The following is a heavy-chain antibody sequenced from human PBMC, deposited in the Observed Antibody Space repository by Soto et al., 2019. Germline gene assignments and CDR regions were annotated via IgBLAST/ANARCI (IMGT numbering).Heavy chain of an antibody. CDR2: IYSLGNT. Sequence: QMQLQESGPGLVKPSETLSLTCTVSGGSISSSSYYWGWIRQPPGQGLEWLGTIYSLGNTYYNPSLKSRVSIPEDKSKSQLFLKLSSVTAPDTAVYYCARQIYDSSGYYYPSWGQGPLVPVSS. CDR3: ARQIYDSSGYYYPS. CDR1: GGSISSSSYY. J-gene: IGHJ5*02. V-gene: IGHV4-39*01. D-gene: IGHD3-22*01.